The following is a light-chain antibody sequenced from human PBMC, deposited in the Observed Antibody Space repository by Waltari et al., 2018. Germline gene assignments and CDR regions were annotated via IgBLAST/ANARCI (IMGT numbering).Light chain of an antibody. CDR3: QQYGTSPPWT. Sequence: EIVLTQSPGTMSLSPGERANLSCRASQSLANNYLAWYQRKPGQAPRLLIYAASNRASGIPDRFSGSGSGTDFTLTISRLEPEDFAIYYCQQYGTSPPWTFGQGTKVEIK. J-gene: IGKJ1*01. CDR1: QSLANNY. V-gene: IGKV3-20*01. CDR2: AAS.